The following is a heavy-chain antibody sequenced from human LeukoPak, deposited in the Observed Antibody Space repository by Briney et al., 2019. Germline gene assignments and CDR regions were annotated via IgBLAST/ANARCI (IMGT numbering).Heavy chain of an antibody. CDR3: SRLDQLLGSYYMDV. Sequence: GGSLRLSCTASGFIFGDYPMSWFRQAPGKGLEWVGFIRSKAYGGTTEYAASVKGRITISRDDSKSIAYLQMNSLKTEDTAVYYCSRLDQLLGSYYMDVWGKGTTVTVSS. V-gene: IGHV3-49*03. D-gene: IGHD2-2*01. CDR2: IRSKAYGGTT. CDR1: GFIFGDYP. J-gene: IGHJ6*03.